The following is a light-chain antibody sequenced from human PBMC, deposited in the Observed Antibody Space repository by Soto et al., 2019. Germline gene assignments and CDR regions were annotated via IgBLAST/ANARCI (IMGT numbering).Light chain of an antibody. J-gene: IGKJ2*01. CDR3: QQYGSSPYT. CDR1: QTVRSSS. V-gene: IGKV3-20*01. CDR2: GAY. Sequence: EIVLTQSPGTLSVSPGERATLSCRASQTVRSSSLAWYQQKPGQAPRLLIYGAYGRATGIPDKFSGSGSGTDFTLTISRLAPEDFAVYYCQQYGSSPYTFGQGTKLEI.